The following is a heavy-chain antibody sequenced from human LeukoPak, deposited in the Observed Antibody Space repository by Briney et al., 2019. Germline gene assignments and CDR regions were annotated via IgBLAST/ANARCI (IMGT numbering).Heavy chain of an antibody. Sequence: SETLSLTYTVYGASISSYYWSWIRQPPGKGLEWIGYIYHSGSTNYNPSLKSRVTISLDTSKNQFSLKLRSVTAADTAVYYCASRSGSYSDAFDIWGQGTMVTVSS. D-gene: IGHD3-10*01. CDR1: GASISSYY. V-gene: IGHV4-59*08. CDR2: IYHSGST. CDR3: ASRSGSYSDAFDI. J-gene: IGHJ3*02.